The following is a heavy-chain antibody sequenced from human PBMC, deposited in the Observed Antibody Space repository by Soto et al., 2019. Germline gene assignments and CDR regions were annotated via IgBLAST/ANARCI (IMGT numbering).Heavy chain of an antibody. CDR2: ISGIGGRT. V-gene: IGHV3-23*01. D-gene: IGHD4-17*01. J-gene: IGHJ2*01. CDR3: AKGGDYCDRYSYWYFDL. Sequence: EVQLLESGGGLVQPGGSLRLSCAASGFTFSSYAMSWVRQSTGKGLVWVSDISGIGGRTYYADSVKGRFTISRDNSKNTLYLQMNSLRAEDTAVYYCAKGGDYCDRYSYWYFDLWGGGTLVTVSS. CDR1: GFTFSSYA.